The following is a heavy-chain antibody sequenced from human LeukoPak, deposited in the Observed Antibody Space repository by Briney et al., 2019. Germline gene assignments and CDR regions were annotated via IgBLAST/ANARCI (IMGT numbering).Heavy chain of an antibody. CDR2: IRYDGSNK. CDR3: ASRYCSGGSCYSGDLRY. CDR1: GFTFSSYG. Sequence: GGSLRLSCAASGFTFSSYGIHWVRQAPGKGLEWVAFIRYDGSNKYYTDSVKGRFTISRDNSKNTLYLQMNSLRAEDTAVYYCASRYCSGGSCYSGDLRYWGQGTLVTVSS. J-gene: IGHJ4*02. D-gene: IGHD2-15*01. V-gene: IGHV3-30*02.